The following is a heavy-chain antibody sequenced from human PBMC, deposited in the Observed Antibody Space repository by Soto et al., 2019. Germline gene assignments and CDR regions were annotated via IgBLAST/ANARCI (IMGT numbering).Heavy chain of an antibody. CDR3: ARAFYVLGHPPPQV. J-gene: IGHJ6*02. CDR2: MNPNSGNT. V-gene: IGHV1-8*01. CDR1: GYTFTSYD. D-gene: IGHD3-16*01. Sequence: RASVKVSCKASGYTFTSYDINWVRQATGQGLEWMGWMNPNSGNTGYAQKFQGRVTMTRNTSISTAYMELSSLRSEDTAVYYCARAFYVLGHPPPQVWGQGTTVTVSS.